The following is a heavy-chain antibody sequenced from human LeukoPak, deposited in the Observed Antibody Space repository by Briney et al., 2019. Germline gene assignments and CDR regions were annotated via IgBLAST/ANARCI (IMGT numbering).Heavy chain of an antibody. Sequence: GGSLRLSCAASGFTFTSYAMHWVRQAPSKRLEWVALISYDGSKYYSADSVKGRFTISRDNSKNTLYLQMNSLRAEDTAVYYCARDHSHYDSSGYFGHWGQGALVTVSS. D-gene: IGHD3-22*01. V-gene: IGHV3-30*17. J-gene: IGHJ4*02. CDR1: GFTFTSYA. CDR2: ISYDGSKY. CDR3: ARDHSHYDSSGYFGH.